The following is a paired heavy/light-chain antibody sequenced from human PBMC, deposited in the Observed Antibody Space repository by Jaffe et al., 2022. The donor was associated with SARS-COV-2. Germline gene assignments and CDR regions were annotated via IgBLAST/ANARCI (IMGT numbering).Light chain of an antibody. Sequence: EIVMTQSPATLSVSPGERATLSCRASQSVSSNLAWYQQKPGQAPRLLIYGASTRATGIPARFSGSGSGTEFTLTISSLQSEDFAVYYCQQYNNWPRGTFGQGTKLEIK. CDR2: GAS. CDR1: QSVSSN. V-gene: IGKV3-15*01. J-gene: IGKJ2*01. CDR3: QQYNNWPRGT.
Heavy chain of an antibody. CDR2: IYPGDSDT. Sequence: EVQLVQSGAEVKKPGESLKISCKGSGYSFTSYWIGWVRQMPGKGLEWMGIIYPGDSDTRYSPSFQGQVTISADKSISTAYLQWSSLKASDTAMYYCARAPPTVYGGNFRGSGAFDIWGQGTMVTVSS. D-gene: IGHD4-17*01. CDR3: ARAPPTVYGGNFRGSGAFDI. J-gene: IGHJ3*02. V-gene: IGHV5-51*01. CDR1: GYSFTSYW.